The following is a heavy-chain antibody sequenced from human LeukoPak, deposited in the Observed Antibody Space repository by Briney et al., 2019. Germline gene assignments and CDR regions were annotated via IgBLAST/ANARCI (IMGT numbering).Heavy chain of an antibody. D-gene: IGHD3-22*01. Sequence: ASVKVSCKASGYTFTSYTISWVRQAPGQALEWMGWISTYTRNTNYAQNLQRRGTMTTDTSTTTADMELRNLRSHDTAVYYCARLHSSGYYYWGQGTLVTVSS. CDR1: GYTFTSYT. V-gene: IGHV1-18*04. J-gene: IGHJ4*02. CDR3: ARLHSSGYYY. CDR2: ISTYTRNT.